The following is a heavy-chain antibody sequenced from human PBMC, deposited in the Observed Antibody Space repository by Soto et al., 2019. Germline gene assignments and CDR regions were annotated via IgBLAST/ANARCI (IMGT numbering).Heavy chain of an antibody. CDR1: GFTFDDYT. CDR3: AKDKGRGGYCSGGSCYPILGY. CDR2: ISWDGGST. V-gene: IGHV3-43*01. D-gene: IGHD2-15*01. Sequence: EVQLVESGGVVVQPGGSLRLSCAASGFTFDDYTMHWVRQAPGKGLEWVSLISWDGGSTYYADSVKGRFTTSRDNTKNSLYLQMNSLRTEDTALYYCAKDKGRGGYCSGGSCYPILGYWGQGTLVTVSS. J-gene: IGHJ4*02.